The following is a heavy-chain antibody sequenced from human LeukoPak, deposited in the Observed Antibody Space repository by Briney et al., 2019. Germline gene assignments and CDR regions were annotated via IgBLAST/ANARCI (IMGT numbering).Heavy chain of an antibody. J-gene: IGHJ4*02. V-gene: IGHV4-30-4*01. Sequence: PSETLSLICTVSGGSISSGDYYWSWIRQPPGKGLEWLGYIYYSGTTYYNPSLKSRVTISIDTSKNQFSLKLSSVTAADTAVYYCARDPLRGVLNYWGQGTLVTVSS. CDR3: ARDPLRGVLNY. D-gene: IGHD3-10*01. CDR2: IYYSGTT. CDR1: GGSISSGDYY.